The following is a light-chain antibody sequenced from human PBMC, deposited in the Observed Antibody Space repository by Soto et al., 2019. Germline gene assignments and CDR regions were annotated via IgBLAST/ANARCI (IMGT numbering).Light chain of an antibody. CDR3: AAWDDSLNGGV. Sequence: QSVLTQPPSASGTPGQRVNISCSGSSSNIGIKTVNWYHQLPGTAPKLLIYSNNQRPSGVPDRFSGSKSVTSASLAISGLQSEDDADYYCAAWDDSLNGGVFGGGTKVTV. V-gene: IGLV1-44*01. CDR2: SNN. J-gene: IGLJ3*02. CDR1: SSNIGIKT.